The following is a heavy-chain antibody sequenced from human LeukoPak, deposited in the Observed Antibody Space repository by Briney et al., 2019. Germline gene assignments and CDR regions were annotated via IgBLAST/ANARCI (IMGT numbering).Heavy chain of an antibody. CDR2: IIATGDKT. V-gene: IGHV3-23*01. CDR3: GSGGSYVDN. CDR1: GVTFSTYA. J-gene: IGHJ4*02. D-gene: IGHD3-10*01. Sequence: PGGSLRLSCAASGVTFSTYAMSWVRQAPGKGLECVSSIIATGDKTYYTDSVKGRFTISRDNSKNTLYLQMNNLRVDDTAVYYCGSGGSYVDNWGQGTLVTVSS.